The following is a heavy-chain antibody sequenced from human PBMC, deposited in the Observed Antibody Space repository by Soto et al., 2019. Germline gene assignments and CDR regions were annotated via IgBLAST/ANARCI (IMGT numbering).Heavy chain of an antibody. V-gene: IGHV1-18*04. Sequence: ASVKVSCKASGCTFTSYGISWVRQAPGQGLEWMGWISAYNGNTNYAQKLQGRVTMTTDTSTSTAYMELRSLRSDETAVYYCARDRVFRGPGYFDYWGQGTLVTVSS. D-gene: IGHD3-10*01. CDR2: ISAYNGNT. CDR1: GCTFTSYG. J-gene: IGHJ4*02. CDR3: ARDRVFRGPGYFDY.